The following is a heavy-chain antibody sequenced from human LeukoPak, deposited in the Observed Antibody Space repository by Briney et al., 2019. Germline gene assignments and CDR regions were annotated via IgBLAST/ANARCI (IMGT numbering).Heavy chain of an antibody. J-gene: IGHJ4*02. CDR3: ARQGGSGSSEFDY. D-gene: IGHD3-10*01. V-gene: IGHV3-23*01. CDR1: GFTFSSYA. CDR2: ISGSGDST. Sequence: GGSLRLSCAASGFTFSSYAMSWVRQAPGKGLEWVSAISGSGDSTYYADSVKGRFTISRDNSKNTLYLQMNSLRAEDTAVYYCARQGGSGSSEFDYWGQGTLVPVSS.